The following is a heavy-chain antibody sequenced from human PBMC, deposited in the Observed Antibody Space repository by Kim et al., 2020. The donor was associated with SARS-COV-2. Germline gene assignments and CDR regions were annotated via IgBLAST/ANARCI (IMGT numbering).Heavy chain of an antibody. J-gene: IGHJ4*02. CDR2: ISGSGGST. CDR1: GFTFSSYA. D-gene: IGHD6-13*01. V-gene: IGHV3-23*01. CDR3: ARTSNLALYSSSWSGWYFDY. Sequence: GGSLRLSCAASGFTFSSYAMSWVRQAPGKGLEWVSAISGSGGSTYYADSVKGRFTISRDNSKNTLYLQMNSLRAEDTAVYYCARTSNLALYSSSWSGWYFDYCGQGTLVTVSS.